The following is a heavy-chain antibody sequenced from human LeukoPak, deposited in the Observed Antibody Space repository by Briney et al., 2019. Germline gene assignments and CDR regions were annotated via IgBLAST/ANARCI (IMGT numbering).Heavy chain of an antibody. CDR3: ARDPYSGAYSEGYYYYYMDV. CDR2: INWNGGST. D-gene: IGHD1-26*01. V-gene: IGHV3-20*04. Sequence: GGSLRLSCAASGFTFDDYGMSWVRQAPGKGLEWVSNINWNGGSTGYADSVKGRFTISRDNAKNSLYLQMNSLRAEDTAVYYCARDPYSGAYSEGYYYYYMDVWGTGTTVTVSS. CDR1: GFTFDDYG. J-gene: IGHJ6*03.